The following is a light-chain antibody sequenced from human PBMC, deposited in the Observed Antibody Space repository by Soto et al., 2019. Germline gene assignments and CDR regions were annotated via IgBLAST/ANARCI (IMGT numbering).Light chain of an antibody. CDR1: QYIGSW. V-gene: IGKV1-12*01. CDR3: QQANYYPLT. Sequence: DLQMTQSPSSVSASVGDRVTITCRASQYIGSWLAWFEQKPEKTPKLLIYAASSLQSGVPSRFSGSGSGTDFTLTISSLQPEDFATYFCQQANYYPLTFGGGTKVEIK. CDR2: AAS. J-gene: IGKJ4*01.